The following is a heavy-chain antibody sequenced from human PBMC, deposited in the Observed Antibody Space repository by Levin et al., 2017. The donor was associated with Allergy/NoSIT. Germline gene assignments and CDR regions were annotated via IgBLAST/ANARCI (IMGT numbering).Heavy chain of an antibody. V-gene: IGHV3-9*01. CDR2: ISWVGGST. CDR1: GFSFDNHA. J-gene: IGHJ6*02. D-gene: IGHD3-10*02. CDR3: AKVGVRRDYFYGMDV. Sequence: LSLTCAASGFSFDNHAMHWVRQAPGKGLEWVSTISWVGGSTGYADSVKGRFTISRDNAHNSLFLQMNSLRPEDTALYYCAKVGVRRDYFYGMDVWGQGTAVTVSS.